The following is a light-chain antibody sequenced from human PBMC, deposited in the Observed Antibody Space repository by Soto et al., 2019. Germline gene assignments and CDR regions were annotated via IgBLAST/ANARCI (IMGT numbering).Light chain of an antibody. V-gene: IGKV1-5*03. CDR3: HQYSVTSS. J-gene: IGKJ3*01. CDR1: QNIYNY. Sequence: DIQMTQSPSTLSAPVGDRVTITCRASQNIYNYLAWYQQKPGKAPKPLIYKASTLESGVPSRFSGSGSGKEFTLTISSLQPDDFATYYCHQYSVTSSFGPGTKVDVK. CDR2: KAS.